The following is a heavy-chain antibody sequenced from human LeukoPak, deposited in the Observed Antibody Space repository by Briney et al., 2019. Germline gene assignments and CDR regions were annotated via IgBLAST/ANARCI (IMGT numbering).Heavy chain of an antibody. V-gene: IGHV3-23*01. CDR1: GFYSTDYA. CDR2: VSGNGDTK. CDR3: ARGSTSTAPGWVY. Sequence: PGGSLRLSCAASGFYSTDYAMSWARQAPGKGLEWLSAVSGNGDTKDYVDSVKGRFTISRDNSRNTVHLQIDNLRTEDTAVYYCARGSTSTAPGWVYWGHGTPVTVSS. D-gene: IGHD2-21*02. J-gene: IGHJ4*01.